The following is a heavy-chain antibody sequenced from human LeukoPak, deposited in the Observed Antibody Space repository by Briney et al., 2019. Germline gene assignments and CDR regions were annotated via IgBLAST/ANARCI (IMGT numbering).Heavy chain of an antibody. V-gene: IGHV1-18*01. Sequence: ASVKVSCKASGYTFTSYGISWVRQAPGQGLEWMGCISADSGDTNYAQNPQGRVTMTTDTSTSTAYMELRSLRSDDSAVYYCARTEIAVAGTGGDYYYYYGMDVWGQGTTVTVSS. CDR2: ISADSGDT. CDR1: GYTFTSYG. J-gene: IGHJ6*02. D-gene: IGHD6-13*01. CDR3: ARTEIAVAGTGGDYYYYYGMDV.